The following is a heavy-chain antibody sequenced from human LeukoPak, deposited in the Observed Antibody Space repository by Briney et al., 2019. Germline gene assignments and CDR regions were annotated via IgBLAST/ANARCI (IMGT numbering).Heavy chain of an antibody. V-gene: IGHV3-49*04. CDR1: GLSFGDFA. CDR3: TRGAVNDHGDGQFFQH. J-gene: IGHJ1*01. Sequence: GGSLRLSCTTSGLSFGDFAMSWVRQAPGKGLEWVGFIRNRIHGRTAEYAASVKGRCTISRDDSISTVYLQINSLKTDDTAVYYCTRGAVNDHGDGQFFQHWGQGTLVTVSS. D-gene: IGHD4-17*01. CDR2: IRNRIHGRTA.